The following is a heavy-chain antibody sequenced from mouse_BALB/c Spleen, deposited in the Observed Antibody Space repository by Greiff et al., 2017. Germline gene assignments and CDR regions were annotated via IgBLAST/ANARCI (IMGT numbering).Heavy chain of an antibody. CDR3: ARYYGNYYAMDY. CDR1: GYAFTNYL. D-gene: IGHD2-1*01. Sequence: QVQLQQSGAELVRPGTSVKVSCKASGYAFTNYLIEWVKQRPGQGLEWIGVINPGSGGTNYNEKFKGKATLTADKSSSTAYMQLSSLTSDDSAVYFWARYYGNYYAMDYWGQGTSVTVSS. CDR2: INPGSGGT. J-gene: IGHJ4*01. V-gene: IGHV1-54*01.